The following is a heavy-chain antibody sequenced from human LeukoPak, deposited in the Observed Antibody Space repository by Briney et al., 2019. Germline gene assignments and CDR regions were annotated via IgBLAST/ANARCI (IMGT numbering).Heavy chain of an antibody. J-gene: IGHJ4*02. CDR2: IYPGDSDT. V-gene: IGHV5-51*01. CDR3: ARQLGYCSGGSCHSQDLDY. D-gene: IGHD2-15*01. Sequence: GESLKISCKGDGYSFTSYWIGCVRQMPGKGLEWMGIIYPGDSDTRYSPSFQGQVTISADKSISTAYLQWSSLKASDTAMYYCARQLGYCSGGSCHSQDLDYWGQGTLVTVSS. CDR1: GYSFTSYW.